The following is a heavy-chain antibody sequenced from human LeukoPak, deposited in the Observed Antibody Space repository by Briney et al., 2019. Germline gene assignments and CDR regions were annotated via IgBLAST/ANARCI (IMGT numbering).Heavy chain of an antibody. J-gene: IGHJ4*02. V-gene: IGHV3-23*01. CDR1: AFTFSDYF. CDR2: ISARRQST. CDR3: ARERGNNGGNTNGYFDY. D-gene: IGHD4-23*01. Sequence: PGGSLRLSCAASAFTFSDYFMSWFRQAPGKGLEWVSVISARRQSTFYADFVKGRFIISRDNSKNTLNLQMGSLRVDDTAAYYCARERGNNGGNTNGYFDYWGQGTLVTVSS.